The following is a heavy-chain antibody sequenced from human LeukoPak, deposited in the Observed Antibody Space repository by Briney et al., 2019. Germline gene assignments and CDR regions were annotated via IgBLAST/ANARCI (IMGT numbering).Heavy chain of an antibody. CDR2: ISYDGSNK. J-gene: IGHJ4*02. D-gene: IGHD3-22*01. CDR3: ARVDSRWCYYDSSGYCPVDY. V-gene: IGHV3-30-3*01. CDR1: GFTFSSYA. Sequence: GGSLRLSCAASGFTFSSYAMHWVRQAPGKGLEWVAVISYDGSNKYYADSVKGRFTISRDNSKNTLYLQMNSLRAEDTAVYYCARVDSRWCYYDSSGYCPVDYWGQGTLVTVSS.